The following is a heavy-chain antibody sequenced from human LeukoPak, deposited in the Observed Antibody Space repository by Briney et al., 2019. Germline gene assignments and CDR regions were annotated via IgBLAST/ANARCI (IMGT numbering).Heavy chain of an antibody. D-gene: IGHD3-3*01. CDR3: AKMYYDFWSGYYDY. J-gene: IGHJ4*02. CDR2: ISGSGGST. CDR1: GFTFSSYA. Sequence: GSLRLSCAASGFTFSSYAMSWVRQAPGKGLEWVSAISGSGGSTYYADSVKGRFTISRDNSKNTLYLQMNSLRAEDTAVYYCAKMYYDFWSGYYDYWGQGTLVTVSS. V-gene: IGHV3-23*01.